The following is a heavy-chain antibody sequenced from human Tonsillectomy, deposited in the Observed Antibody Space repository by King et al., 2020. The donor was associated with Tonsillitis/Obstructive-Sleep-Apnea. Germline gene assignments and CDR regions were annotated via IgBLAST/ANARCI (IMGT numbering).Heavy chain of an antibody. Sequence: QLVQSGAEVKKPGESLKIACKASGYNFPTSWIGWVRQMPGKGLEWMGSIFPGDSDSRYIASFQGQGTMSAAKSISPAYLQWSSLKSSDTTMYYCAIGDCISTSCYAPFDHWGHGTLVTVSS. J-gene: IGHJ4*01. CDR1: GYNFPTSW. CDR2: IFPGDSDS. D-gene: IGHD2-2*01. CDR3: AIGDCISTSCYAPFDH. V-gene: IGHV5-51*01.